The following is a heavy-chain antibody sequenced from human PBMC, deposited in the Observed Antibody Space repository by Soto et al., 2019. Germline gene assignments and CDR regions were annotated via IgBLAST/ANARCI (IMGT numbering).Heavy chain of an antibody. CDR1: VDSITTYY. CDR3: ARYSNNWFQTEGMDV. Sequence: SETLSLTCTVSVDSITTYYWSWIRQPAGKGLEWIGRIDASGNTNYNPSLNSRVTMSIDTSKKQFSLKLTSVTAADTAIYYCARYSNNWFQTEGMDVWGQGTTVTVSS. D-gene: IGHD6-13*01. V-gene: IGHV4-4*07. J-gene: IGHJ6*02. CDR2: IDASGNT.